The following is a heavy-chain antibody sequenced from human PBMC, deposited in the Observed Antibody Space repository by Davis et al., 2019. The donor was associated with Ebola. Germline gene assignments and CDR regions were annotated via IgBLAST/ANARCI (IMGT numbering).Heavy chain of an antibody. CDR3: ARDIGDTPMVGGEAYYYYAMDV. Sequence: ASVKVSCKASGYRFTTYGMHWVRQAPGQGLEWMAWINTNTGTPTYAQGFTGRFVFSLDTSVSTAYLQISSLKAEDTAVYYCARDIGDTPMVGGEAYYYYAMDVWGQGTTVTVSS. V-gene: IGHV7-4-1*02. CDR2: INTNTGTP. J-gene: IGHJ6*02. CDR1: GYRFTTYG. D-gene: IGHD5-18*01.